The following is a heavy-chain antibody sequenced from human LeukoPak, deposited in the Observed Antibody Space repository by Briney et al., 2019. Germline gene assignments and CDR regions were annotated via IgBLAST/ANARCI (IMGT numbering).Heavy chain of an antibody. V-gene: IGHV3-49*04. CDR2: IRSNSYGGTT. CDR1: GFTFGDYA. J-gene: IGHJ4*02. Sequence: GGSLRLSCTASGFTFGDYAMNWVRQAPGKGLEWVGFIRSNSYGGTTEYAAPVKGRFTISRDDSKSIAYLQMNSLKTEDTAVYYCTRYRGYFDYWGQGTLVTVSS. CDR3: TRYRGYFDY. D-gene: IGHD3-10*01.